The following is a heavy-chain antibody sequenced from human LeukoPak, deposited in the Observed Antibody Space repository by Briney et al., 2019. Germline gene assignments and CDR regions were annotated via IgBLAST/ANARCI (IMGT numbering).Heavy chain of an antibody. J-gene: IGHJ4*02. CDR1: GYTFTSYG. D-gene: IGHD3-3*01. Sequence: ASVKVSCKASGYTFTSYGISWVRQAPGQGLEWMGWISAYNGNTNYAQKLQGRVTMTTDTSTSTAYMELRSLRSDDTAVYYCAKDAPELYDFWTVANTNYDYWGQGTLVTVSS. CDR2: ISAYNGNT. V-gene: IGHV1-18*01. CDR3: AKDAPELYDFWTVANTNYDY.